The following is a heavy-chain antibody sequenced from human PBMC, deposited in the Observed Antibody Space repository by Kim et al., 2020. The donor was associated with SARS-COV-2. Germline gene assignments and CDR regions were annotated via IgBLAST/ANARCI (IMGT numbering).Heavy chain of an antibody. D-gene: IGHD3-10*01. Sequence: SVKVSCKASGGTFSSYAISWVRQAPGQGLEWMGGIIPIFGTANYAQKFQGRVTITADESTSTAYMELSSLRSEDTAVYYCARTRFGELSQPDYWGQGTLVTVSS. V-gene: IGHV1-69*13. CDR2: IIPIFGTA. CDR3: ARTRFGELSQPDY. J-gene: IGHJ4*02. CDR1: GGTFSSYA.